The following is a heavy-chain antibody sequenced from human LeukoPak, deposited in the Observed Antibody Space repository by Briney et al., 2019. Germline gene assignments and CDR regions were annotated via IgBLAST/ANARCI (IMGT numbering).Heavy chain of an antibody. Sequence: GGSLTLSCTASGLTLSTSGFNWVRQAAGKGLEWVGSIGPTGSDRYHADSIKGRFTISRDNANNFLYLQMNSLRAEDTAVYYCATETNGRHYDYWGQGTLLTVSS. CDR3: ATETNGRHYDY. J-gene: IGHJ4*02. D-gene: IGHD1-14*01. CDR2: IGPTGSDR. CDR1: GLTLSTSG. V-gene: IGHV3-21*06.